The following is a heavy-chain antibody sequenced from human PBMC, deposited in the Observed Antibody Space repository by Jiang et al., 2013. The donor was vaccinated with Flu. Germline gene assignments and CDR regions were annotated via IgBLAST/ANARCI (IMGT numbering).Heavy chain of an antibody. CDR1: GFTFTSSA. CDR2: IVVGSGNT. J-gene: IGHJ3*02. V-gene: IGHV1-58*01. D-gene: IGHD1-26*01. CDR3: AARSIRVGATMAFDI. Sequence: SGAEVKKPGTSVKVSCKASGFTFTSSAVQWVRQARGQRLEWIGWIVVGSGNTNYAQKFQERVTITRDMSTSTAYMELSSLRSEDTAVYYCAARSIRVGATMAFDIWGQGTMVTVSS.